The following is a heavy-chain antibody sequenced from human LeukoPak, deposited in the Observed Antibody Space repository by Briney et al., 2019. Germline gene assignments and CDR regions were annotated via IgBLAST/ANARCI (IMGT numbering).Heavy chain of an antibody. J-gene: IGHJ4*02. CDR2: ISYDGSNK. D-gene: IGHD3-10*01. CDR3: AKDPRGSYYDSGSYYDY. CDR1: GFTFSSYA. V-gene: IGHV3-30-3*01. Sequence: PGRSLRLSCAASGFTFSSYAMHWVRQAPGKGLEWVAVISYDGSNKYYADSVKGRFTISRDNSKNTLYLQMNSLRAEDTAVYYCAKDPRGSYYDSGSYYDYWGQGTLVTVSS.